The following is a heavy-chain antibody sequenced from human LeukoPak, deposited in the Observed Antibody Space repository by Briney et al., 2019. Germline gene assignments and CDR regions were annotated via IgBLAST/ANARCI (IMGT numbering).Heavy chain of an antibody. D-gene: IGHD3-10*01. CDR2: IKQDGSEK. CDR3: ARDLGGSGSFYYYYYYMDV. V-gene: IGHV3-7*01. J-gene: IGHJ6*03. Sequence: GGSLRLSCAASGFTFSSYWMSWVRRAPGKGLEWVANIKQDGSEKYYVDSVKGRFTISRDNAKNSLYQQMNSLRAEDTAVYYCARDLGGSGSFYYYYYYMDVWGKGTTVTISS. CDR1: GFTFSSYW.